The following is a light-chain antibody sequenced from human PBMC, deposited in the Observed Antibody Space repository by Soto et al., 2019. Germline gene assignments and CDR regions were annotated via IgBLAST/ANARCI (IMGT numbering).Light chain of an antibody. CDR2: GAS. V-gene: IGKV3-15*01. J-gene: IGKJ4*01. CDR3: QQYNSWPLT. CDR1: QSVSSN. Sequence: EIVMTQSPATLSVSPGERATLSCRASQSVSSNLAWYQQKPGQAPRLLIYGASTRATGFPARFSGSRSGTEFTLTISSLQSEDFAVYYCQQYNSWPLTFGGGTKV.